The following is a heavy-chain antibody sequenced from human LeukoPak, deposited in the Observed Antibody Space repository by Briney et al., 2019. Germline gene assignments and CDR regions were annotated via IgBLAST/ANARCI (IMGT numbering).Heavy chain of an antibody. CDR2: IYTSGST. CDR1: GGSISSYY. D-gene: IGHD3-10*01. J-gene: IGHJ5*02. CDR3: ARGDHYASGLNWFDP. Sequence: SETLSLTCTVSGGSISSYYWSWIRQPAGKGLEWIGRIYTSGSTNYNPSLKSRVTMSVDTSKNQFSLNLSSVTAADTAVYYCARGDHYASGLNWFDPWGQGTLVTVSS. V-gene: IGHV4-4*07.